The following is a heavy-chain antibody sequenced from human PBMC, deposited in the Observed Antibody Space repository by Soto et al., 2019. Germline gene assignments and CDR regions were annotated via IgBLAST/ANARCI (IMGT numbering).Heavy chain of an antibody. J-gene: IGHJ5*02. D-gene: IGHD2-8*01. CDR2: ISAYNGNT. Sequence: ASVKVSCKASGYTFTSFGISWVRQAPGQGLEWMGWISAYNGNTNYAQKLQGRVTMTTDTSTSTAYMELRSLRSDDTAVYYCARDGVFYCTNGVCSPNWFDHWGQGTLVTVSS. CDR1: GYTFTSFG. CDR3: ARDGVFYCTNGVCSPNWFDH. V-gene: IGHV1-18*01.